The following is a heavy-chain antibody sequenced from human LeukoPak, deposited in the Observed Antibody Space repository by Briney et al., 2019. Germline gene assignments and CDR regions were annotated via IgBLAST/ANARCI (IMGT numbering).Heavy chain of an antibody. D-gene: IGHD3-10*01. CDR1: GYTFTSYG. CDR3: ARDQGRYGSGSYPDY. J-gene: IGHJ4*02. CDR2: INPSGGST. V-gene: IGHV1-46*01. Sequence: ASVKVSCKASGYTFTSYGISWVRQAPGQGLEWMGIINPSGGSTSYAQKFQGRVTMTRDTSTSTVYMELSSLRSEDTAVYYCARDQGRYGSGSYPDYWGQGTLVTVSS.